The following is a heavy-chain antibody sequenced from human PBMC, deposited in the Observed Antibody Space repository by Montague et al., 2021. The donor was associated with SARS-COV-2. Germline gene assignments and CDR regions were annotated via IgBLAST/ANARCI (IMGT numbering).Heavy chain of an antibody. D-gene: IGHD1-1*01. CDR3: VHNLLFSSLGDFDS. J-gene: IGHJ4*02. V-gene: IGHV2-5*04. CDR1: GFSLISDGVG. Sequence: PALVKPTQTLTLTCTFSGFSLISDGVGVGWIRQPPGKALEWLALIFWNDDKRYNSSLKNRLTVTKDTSKNQVVLTMTNMDPLDTGTYYCVHNLLFSSLGDFDSWGQGTLVTVAS. CDR2: IFWNDDK.